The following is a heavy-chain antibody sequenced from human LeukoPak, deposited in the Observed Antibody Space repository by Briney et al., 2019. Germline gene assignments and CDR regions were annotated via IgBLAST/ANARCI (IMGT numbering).Heavy chain of an antibody. J-gene: IGHJ4*02. CDR1: GYSISSGYY. CDR3: ARVNTPIVVVVAAMGYFDY. D-gene: IGHD2-15*01. Sequence: SETLSLTCAVSGYSISSGYYWGWIRQPPGKGLEWIGSIYHSGSTYYNPSLKSRVTISVDTSKNQFSLKLSSVTAADTAVCYCARVNTPIVVVVAAMGYFDYWGQGTLVTVSS. CDR2: IYHSGST. V-gene: IGHV4-38-2*01.